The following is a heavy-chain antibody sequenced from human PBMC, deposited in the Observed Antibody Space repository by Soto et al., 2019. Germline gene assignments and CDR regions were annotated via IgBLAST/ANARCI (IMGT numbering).Heavy chain of an antibody. CDR3: ARAPQTVAGAGIWY. D-gene: IGHD6-13*01. Sequence: ASVKVSCKASGYTFTSYGISWVRQAPGQGLEWMGWISGYNGDANYAQKLQGRVTMTTDTSTNTAYMELRSLRSDDTAVYYCARAPQTVAGAGIWYWGQGTLVTVSS. J-gene: IGHJ4*02. V-gene: IGHV1-18*04. CDR1: GYTFTSYG. CDR2: ISGYNGDA.